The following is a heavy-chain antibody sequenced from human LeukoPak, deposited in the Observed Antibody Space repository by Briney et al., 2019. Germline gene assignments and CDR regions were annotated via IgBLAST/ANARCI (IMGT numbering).Heavy chain of an antibody. CDR2: ISSSASII. V-gene: IGHV3-48*03. J-gene: IGHJ6*03. D-gene: IGHD6-19*01. Sequence: GGSLRLSCAASGFTFRDYEMNWVRQAPGEGLEWVSYISSSASIIYYSDSVKGRFTISRVNAKTSLYLQMPSLRDEDTAVYYCARGDSSGPDYYYYMDVWGKGTTVTTSS. CDR1: GFTFRDYE. CDR3: ARGDSSGPDYYYYMDV.